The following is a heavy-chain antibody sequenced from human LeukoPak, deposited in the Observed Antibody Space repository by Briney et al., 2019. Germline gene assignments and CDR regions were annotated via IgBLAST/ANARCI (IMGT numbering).Heavy chain of an antibody. CDR2: IKSKADGGTT. Sequence: GSLRLSCAASGFTFTNAWMSWVRQAPGKGLEWVGRIKSKADGGTTDYAAPVKGRFIISRDDSKTTLYLQMNSLKTEDTAVYYCATDPSYALAQYYFDCWGQGTLVTVSS. V-gene: IGHV3-15*01. D-gene: IGHD3-10*01. J-gene: IGHJ4*02. CDR3: ATDPSYALAQYYFDC. CDR1: GFTFTNAW.